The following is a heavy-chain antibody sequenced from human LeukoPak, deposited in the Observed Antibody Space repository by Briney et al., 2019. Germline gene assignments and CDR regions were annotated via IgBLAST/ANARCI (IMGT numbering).Heavy chain of an antibody. CDR1: GYTFTSYY. D-gene: IGHD5-24*01. V-gene: IGHV1-2*02. CDR2: INPNSGGT. Sequence: ASVKVSCKASGYTFTSYYMHWVRQAPGQGLEWMGWINPNSGGTNYAQKFQGRVTMTRDTSISTAYMELSRLRSDDTAVYYCASLRRRDGYNIGLDYWGQGTLVTVSS. CDR3: ASLRRRDGYNIGLDY. J-gene: IGHJ4*02.